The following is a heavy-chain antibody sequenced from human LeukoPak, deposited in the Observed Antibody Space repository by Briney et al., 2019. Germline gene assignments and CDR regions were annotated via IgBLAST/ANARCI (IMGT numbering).Heavy chain of an antibody. J-gene: IGHJ4*02. V-gene: IGHV3-23*01. CDR2: IDFSDDGAS. CDR3: ARVDSGNYDY. D-gene: IGHD1-26*01. Sequence: GGSLRVSCAASGFRFSGYVMSWVRQALGKGLEYVSSIDFSDDGASYYADSVKGRFTISRDNSKNTLFLQMNSLRVEDTAFYYCARVDSGNYDYWGQGTPLTVSS. CDR1: GFRFSGYV.